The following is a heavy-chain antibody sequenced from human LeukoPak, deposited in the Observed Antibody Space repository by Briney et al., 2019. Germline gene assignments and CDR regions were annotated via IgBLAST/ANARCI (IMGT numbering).Heavy chain of an antibody. Sequence: ASVKVSCEASGYTFTDYYMHWVRQAPGQGLEWMGWINPNSGGTNYAQKFQGRVTMTRDTSISTAYMELSRLRSDDTAVYYCARVGRGEIYCSGGSCWFDPWGQGTLVTVSS. CDR3: ARVGRGEIYCSGGSCWFDP. D-gene: IGHD2-15*01. V-gene: IGHV1-2*02. CDR1: GYTFTDYY. CDR2: INPNSGGT. J-gene: IGHJ5*02.